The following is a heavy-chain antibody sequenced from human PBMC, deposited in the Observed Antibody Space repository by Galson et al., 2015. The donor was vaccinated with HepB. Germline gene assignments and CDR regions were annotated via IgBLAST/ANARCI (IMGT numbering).Heavy chain of an antibody. CDR3: GRSSYLVVEQPAVPFDY. J-gene: IGHJ4*02. D-gene: IGHD2-15*01. CDR2: NIPLFPTI. V-gene: IGHV1-69*13. Sequence: SVKVSCKASGGPFSRFILSWVRQAPGQGLEWIGGNIPLFPTIKYAHKFQDRVTLSADESTRTTYLELSNLRSDDTAIYSCGRSSYLVVEQPAVPFDYWGQGTLVTVSS. CDR1: GGPFSRFI.